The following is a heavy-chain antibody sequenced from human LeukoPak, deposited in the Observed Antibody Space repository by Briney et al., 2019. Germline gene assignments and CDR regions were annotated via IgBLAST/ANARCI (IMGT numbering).Heavy chain of an antibody. J-gene: IGHJ1*01. D-gene: IGHD6-13*01. CDR2: IVVGSGVT. CDR1: GFTFSNSA. V-gene: IGHV1-58*02. Sequence: SVKVSCKASGFTFSNSAMQWVRQARGQRLEWIGWIVVGSGVTDYAQKFQERVTITRDMSTSTVYMELSSLRSEDTAVYYCAADDQQLLLWGRGTLVTVSS. CDR3: AADDQQLLL.